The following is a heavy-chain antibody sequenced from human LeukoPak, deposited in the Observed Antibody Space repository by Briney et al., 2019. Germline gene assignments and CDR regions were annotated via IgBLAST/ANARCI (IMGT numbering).Heavy chain of an antibody. CDR2: INPNSGGT. CDR1: GYTFTGYY. CDR3: ARHYYDSSGYYYYYYYMDV. Sequence: ASVKVSCKASGYTFTGYYMHWVRQAPGQGLEWMGRINPNSGGTNYAQKFQGRVTMTRDTSISTAYMELSRLRSDDTAVYYCARHYYDSSGYYYYYYYMDVWGKGTTVTVSS. D-gene: IGHD3-22*01. J-gene: IGHJ6*03. V-gene: IGHV1-2*06.